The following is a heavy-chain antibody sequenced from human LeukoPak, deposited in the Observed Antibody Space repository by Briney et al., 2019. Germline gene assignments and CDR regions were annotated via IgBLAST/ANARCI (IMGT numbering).Heavy chain of an antibody. Sequence: SETLSLTCTVSGGSISSSSYYWGWIRQPPGKGLEWIGSIYYSGSTHYNPSLKSRVTISVDTSKNQFSLKLRSVTAADTAVYYCARVTGYDWESSYDYWGQGTLVTVSS. CDR3: ARVTGYDWESSYDY. CDR1: GGSISSSSYY. J-gene: IGHJ4*02. CDR2: IYYSGST. D-gene: IGHD5-12*01. V-gene: IGHV4-39*07.